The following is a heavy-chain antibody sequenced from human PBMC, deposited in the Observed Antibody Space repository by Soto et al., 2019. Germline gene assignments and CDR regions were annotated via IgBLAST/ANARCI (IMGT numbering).Heavy chain of an antibody. CDR3: ARSGSLTGDY. J-gene: IGHJ4*02. V-gene: IGHV4-31*03. CDR1: GGSISSGGYY. Sequence: SETLSLTCTVSGGSISSGGYYWSWIRQHPGKGLEWIGYIYYSGSTYYNPSLKSRVTVSVDTSKNQFSLKLSSVTAADTAVYYCARSGSLTGDYWGQGTLVTVSS. CDR2: IYYSGST. D-gene: IGHD1-26*01.